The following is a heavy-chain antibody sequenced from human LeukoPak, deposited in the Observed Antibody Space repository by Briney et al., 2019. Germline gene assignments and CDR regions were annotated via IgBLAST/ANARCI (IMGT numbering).Heavy chain of an antibody. J-gene: IGHJ3*02. Sequence: ASVKVSCKASGYTFTGYYMHWVRQAPGQGLEWMGWINPNSGDTNYSQKFQGRVSMTRDTSINTAYMELSRLTSDDTAVYYCARDLYSSGWTDAFDIWGQGTMVTVSS. CDR2: INPNSGDT. CDR1: GYTFTGYY. D-gene: IGHD6-19*01. V-gene: IGHV1-2*02. CDR3: ARDLYSSGWTDAFDI.